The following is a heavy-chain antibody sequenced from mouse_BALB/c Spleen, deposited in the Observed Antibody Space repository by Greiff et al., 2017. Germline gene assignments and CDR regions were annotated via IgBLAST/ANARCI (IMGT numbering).Heavy chain of an antibody. CDR3: ARKVYFDY. J-gene: IGHJ2*01. V-gene: IGHV1-12*01. Sequence: LQQPGAELVKPGASVKMSCKASGYTFTSYNMHWVKQTPGQGLEWIGAIYPGNGDTSYNQKFKGKATLTADKSSSTAYMQLSSLTSEDSAVYYCARKVYFDYWGQGTTLTVSS. CDR1: GYTFTSYN. CDR2: IYPGNGDT.